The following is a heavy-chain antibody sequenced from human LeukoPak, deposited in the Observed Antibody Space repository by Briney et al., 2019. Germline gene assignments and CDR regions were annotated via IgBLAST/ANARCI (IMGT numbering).Heavy chain of an antibody. CDR1: GYDFANYW. CDR2: IFPAESYI. J-gene: IGHJ4*02. V-gene: IGHV5-51*01. Sequence: GESLKISCKGSGYDFANYWIGWVRQMPGKGLEWMGIIFPAESYITYSPSFQGQVTISADKSVSTAYLQWSSLKVSDTAMFYCTRHGGRYSTGLVEYWGQGTLVTVSA. D-gene: IGHD2-8*02. CDR3: TRHGGRYSTGLVEY.